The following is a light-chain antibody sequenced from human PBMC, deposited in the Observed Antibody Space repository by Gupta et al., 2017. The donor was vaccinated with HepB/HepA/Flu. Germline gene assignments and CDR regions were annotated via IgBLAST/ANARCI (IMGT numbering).Light chain of an antibody. CDR1: SPNIGAGYD. J-gene: IGLJ2*01. V-gene: IGLV1-40*01. CDR2: GNN. Sequence: QSVLTQPPSVSGAPGQRVTISCTGSSPNIGAGYDVHWYQQRPGTAPKLLIYGNNNRPSGVPDRFSGSKSGTSASLAITGLQAEDEADYYCQSYDSSRRVFGGGTKLTVL. CDR3: QSYDSSRRV.